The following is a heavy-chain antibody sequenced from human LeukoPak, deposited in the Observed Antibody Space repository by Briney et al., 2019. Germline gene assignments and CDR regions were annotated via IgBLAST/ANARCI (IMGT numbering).Heavy chain of an antibody. V-gene: IGHV5-51*01. CDR3: ARHHTDIVVVPAAILDKTYYYYYYGMDV. CDR1: GYSFTSYW. CDR2: IYPGDSDT. D-gene: IGHD2-2*02. Sequence: GESLKISCKGSGYSFTSYWIGWVRQMPGKGLEWMGIIYPGDSDTRYSPSFQGQVTISADKSISTAYLQWSSLKASDTAMYYCARHHTDIVVVPAAILDKTYYYYYYGMDVWGQGTTVTVSS. J-gene: IGHJ6*02.